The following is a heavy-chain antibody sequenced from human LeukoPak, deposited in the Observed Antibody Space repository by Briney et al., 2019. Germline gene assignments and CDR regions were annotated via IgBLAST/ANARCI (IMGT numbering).Heavy chain of an antibody. CDR2: IYQSGST. V-gene: IGHV4-4*02. J-gene: IGHJ4*02. Sequence: PSETLSLTCAVSGGSISSTNWWSWVRQPPGKGLEWIGEIYQSGSTNFNPSLKSRVTISVDKSKNQFSLKLSSVTAADTAVYYCARFRSSGWYYFDSWGQGTPVSVSS. CDR3: ARFRSSGWYYFDS. CDR1: GGSISSTNW. D-gene: IGHD6-19*01.